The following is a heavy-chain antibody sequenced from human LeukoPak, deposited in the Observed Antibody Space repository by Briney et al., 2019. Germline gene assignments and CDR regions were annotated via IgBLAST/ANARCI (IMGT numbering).Heavy chain of an antibody. V-gene: IGHV4-39*07. CDR3: ARDRAAAAASEGEDY. CDR1: GGSISSSSYY. CDR2: VYYTGAS. D-gene: IGHD6-13*01. Sequence: SETLSLTCTVSGGSISSSSYYWGWIRQPPGKGLEWIGSVYYTGASYYNPSLKSRVTISVDTSKNQFSLKLSSVTAADTAVYYCARDRAAAAASEGEDYWGQGTLVTVSS. J-gene: IGHJ4*02.